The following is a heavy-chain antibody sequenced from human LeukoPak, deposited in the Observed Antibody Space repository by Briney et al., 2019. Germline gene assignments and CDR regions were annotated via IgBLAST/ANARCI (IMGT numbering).Heavy chain of an antibody. D-gene: IGHD1-26*01. CDR1: GYTFTGYY. J-gene: IGHJ3*02. CDR2: INPNSGGT. CDR3: ARFAIVGATRDDAFDI. V-gene: IGHV1-2*02. Sequence: ASVKVSCKASGYTFTGYYMHWVRQAPGQGLEWMGWINPNSGGTNYAQKFQGRVTMTRDTSISTAYMELSRLRSEDTAVYYCARFAIVGATRDDAFDIWGQGTMVTVSS.